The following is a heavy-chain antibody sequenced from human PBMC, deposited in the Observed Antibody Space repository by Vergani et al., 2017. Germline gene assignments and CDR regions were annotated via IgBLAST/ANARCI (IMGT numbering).Heavy chain of an antibody. CDR3: ARGRIAAPSMNWFDP. D-gene: IGHD6-6*01. CDR2: IYYSGST. Sequence: QVQLQESGPGLVKPSQTLSLTCTVSGGSISSGGYYWSWIRQHPGKGLEWIGYIYYSGSTNDKPSLKSRVTISVETSKNQFSLKLSSVTAADTAVYYCARGRIAAPSMNWFDPWGQGTLVTVSS. J-gene: IGHJ5*02. V-gene: IGHV4-31*03. CDR1: GGSISSGGYY.